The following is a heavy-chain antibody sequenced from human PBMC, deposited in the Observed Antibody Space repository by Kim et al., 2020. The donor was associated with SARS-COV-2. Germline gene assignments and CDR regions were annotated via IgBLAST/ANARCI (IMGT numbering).Heavy chain of an antibody. J-gene: IGHJ6*02. D-gene: IGHD6-6*01. Sequence: GGSLRLSCAASGFTFDDYAMHWVRQAPGKGLEWVSLISGDGGSTYYADSVKGRFTISRDNSKNSLYLQMNSLRTEDTALYYCAKDVVIAARRVWKLGANHGYYYYCMDVWGQGTTVTVSS. V-gene: IGHV3-43*02. CDR1: GFTFDDYA. CDR2: ISGDGGST. CDR3: AKDVVIAARRVWKLGANHGYYYYCMDV.